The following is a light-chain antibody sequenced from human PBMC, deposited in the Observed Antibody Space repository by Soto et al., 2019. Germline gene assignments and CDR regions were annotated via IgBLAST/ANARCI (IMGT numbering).Light chain of an antibody. CDR2: DAS. CDR1: QTISTW. Sequence: DIQVSKSPVTLSATLGDRVTITCLASQTISTWMAWYQQKPGKAPKLLVYDASTLQSGVASRFSGSGSGTEFTLIISGLQPDDSATYYCQQYTNTNNPWMFGQGTKVDI. J-gene: IGKJ1*01. V-gene: IGKV1-5*01. CDR3: QQYTNTNNPWM.